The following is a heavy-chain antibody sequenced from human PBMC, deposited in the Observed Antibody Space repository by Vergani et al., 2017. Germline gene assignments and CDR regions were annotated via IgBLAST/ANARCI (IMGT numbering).Heavy chain of an antibody. V-gene: IGHV3-30*02. CDR2: TRYDGIVE. CDR3: ATAGAAYCRGASCYDFFEY. J-gene: IGHJ4*02. D-gene: IGHD2-15*01. CDR1: GFTFTNYG. Sequence: QVQLVESGGGVVQPGGSLRLSCAASGFTFTNYGMHWVRQAPGKGVEWVAFTRYDGIVEYYGDSVRGRFTISRENSKNTLYLQMNRLRPEDTAVYYCATAGAAYCRGASCYDFFEYWGQGTLVTVAS.